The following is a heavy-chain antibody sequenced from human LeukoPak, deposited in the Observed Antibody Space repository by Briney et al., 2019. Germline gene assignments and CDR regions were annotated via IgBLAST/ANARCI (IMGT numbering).Heavy chain of an antibody. J-gene: IGHJ4*02. Sequence: PGGSLRLSCAASGFTFSSYAMSWVRQAPGKGLEWVSAISGSGGSTYYADSVKGRFTISRDNSKNTLYLQMNSLRAEVTAVYYCAKGDDFWSGSCFDYWGQGTLVTVSS. CDR3: AKGDDFWSGSCFDY. CDR2: ISGSGGST. D-gene: IGHD3-3*01. V-gene: IGHV3-23*01. CDR1: GFTFSSYA.